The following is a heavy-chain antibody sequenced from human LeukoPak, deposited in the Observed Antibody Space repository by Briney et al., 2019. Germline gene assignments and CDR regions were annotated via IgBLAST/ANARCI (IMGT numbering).Heavy chain of an antibody. Sequence: ASVKVSCKASRYTFTSYDISWVREAAGHGLEWMGWMNPNTGRTGYAQKFQGRITMTRGTSINTAYMELTNLRSEDTAIYYCARLSQTPDYYTLGGYYYLGYWGQGTPVTVSS. CDR3: ARLSQTPDYYTLGGYYYLGY. CDR2: MNPNTGRT. D-gene: IGHD3-10*01. CDR1: RYTFTSYD. J-gene: IGHJ4*02. V-gene: IGHV1-8*01.